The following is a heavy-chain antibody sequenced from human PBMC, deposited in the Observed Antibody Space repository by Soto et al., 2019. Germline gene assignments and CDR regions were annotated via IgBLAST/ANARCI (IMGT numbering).Heavy chain of an antibody. CDR2: IIPIFGTA. V-gene: IGHV1-69*13. CDR1: GYTFTSYG. D-gene: IGHD2-15*01. CDR3: ARDCSGGSCSSYYYYGRDV. J-gene: IGHJ6*02. Sequence: SVKVSCKASGYTFTSYGISWVRQAPGQGLEWMGGIIPIFGTANYAQKFQGRVTITADESTSTAYMELSSLRSEDTAVYYCARDCSGGSCSSYYYYGRDVGGQGTRFTVS.